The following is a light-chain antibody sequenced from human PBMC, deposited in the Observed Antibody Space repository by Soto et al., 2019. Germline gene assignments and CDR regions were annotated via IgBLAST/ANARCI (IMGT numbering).Light chain of an antibody. J-gene: IGLJ1*01. CDR2: DVT. V-gene: IGLV2-14*03. CDR1: SSDVGGYNY. Sequence: QSALTQPASVSGSPGQSITISCTGTSSDVGGYNYVSWFQHHPGKAPKLMIYDVTNRPSGVSDRFSGSKSGNTASLTISGLQAEDEADYYCSSYRSSSTLYVFGTGTKLTVL. CDR3: SSYRSSSTLYV.